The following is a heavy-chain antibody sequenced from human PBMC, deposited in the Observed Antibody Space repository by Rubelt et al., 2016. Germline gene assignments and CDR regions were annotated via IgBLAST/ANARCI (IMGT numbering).Heavy chain of an antibody. CDR3: ASLRHRIAVTYWYFDL. CDR2: IYFSGST. Sequence: QLQLQESGPGLVKPSETLSLTCTVSGASISTSYYYWGWIRQPPGKGLEWIGSIYFSGSTSYNPSLQSRVIISVDASKNQFSRKLRSVTAEDTAVYDCASLRHRIAVTYWYFDLWGRGTLVTVSS. V-gene: IGHV4-39*01. D-gene: IGHD4-11*01. CDR1: GASISTSYYY. J-gene: IGHJ2*01.